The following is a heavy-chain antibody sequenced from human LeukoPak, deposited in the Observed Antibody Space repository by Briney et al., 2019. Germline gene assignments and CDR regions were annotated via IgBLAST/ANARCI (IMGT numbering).Heavy chain of an antibody. CDR3: AKDKERESDFYYYMDV. V-gene: IGHV3-7*01. CDR2: IKQDENEK. Sequence: GGSLRLSCAASGFTFTNYWMSWVRQAPGKGLEWVAHIKQDENEKHYVDSVKGRFTISRDNAKNSVYLQMNSLGVEDTAVYYCAKDKERESDFYYYMDVWGKGTTVTVSS. J-gene: IGHJ6*03. CDR1: GFTFTNYW.